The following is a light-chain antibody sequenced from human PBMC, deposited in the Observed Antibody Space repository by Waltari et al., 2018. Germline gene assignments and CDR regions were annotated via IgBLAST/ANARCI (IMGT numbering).Light chain of an antibody. CDR3: QNHERLPAK. V-gene: IGKV3-20*01. CDR1: QSVSKY. Sequence: EVVLTQSPGTLSLSPGERDTLSCRASQSVSKYLAWYQQRPGQAPRLLIYAASTRATGIPDRFSGSGYGTDFSLTISRLEPEDCAVYYCQNHERLPAKFGQGTKVEIK. CDR2: AAS. J-gene: IGKJ1*01.